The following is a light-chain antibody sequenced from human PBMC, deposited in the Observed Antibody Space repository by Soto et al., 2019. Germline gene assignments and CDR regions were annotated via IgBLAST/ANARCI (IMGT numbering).Light chain of an antibody. V-gene: IGKV3-20*01. CDR1: QSVSNTY. Sequence: EIVLTQSPSTLSLSPGERAPLSCRASQSVSNTYLAWYQQKPGQAPRLLIYGASNRATGIPDRFSGSGSGTDFTLTISRLEPEDFAVYYCQQYGSSGTFGQGTKVDIK. CDR2: GAS. J-gene: IGKJ1*01. CDR3: QQYGSSGT.